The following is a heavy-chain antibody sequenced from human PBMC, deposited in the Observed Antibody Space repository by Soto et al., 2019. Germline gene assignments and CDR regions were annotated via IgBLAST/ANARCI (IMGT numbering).Heavy chain of an antibody. CDR2: ISGSGGST. V-gene: IGHV3-23*01. CDR1: GFTFSSYA. J-gene: IGHJ4*02. Sequence: GGSLRLSCAASGFTFSSYAISWVRHAPGKGLEWVSAISGSGGSTYYADSVKGRFTISRDNSKNTLYLQMNSLRAEDTAVYYCAKEPRQWLVLYFDYWGQGTLVTVSS. CDR3: AKEPRQWLVLYFDY. D-gene: IGHD6-19*01.